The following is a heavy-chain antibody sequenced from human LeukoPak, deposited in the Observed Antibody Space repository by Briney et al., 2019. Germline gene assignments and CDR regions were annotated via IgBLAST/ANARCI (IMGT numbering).Heavy chain of an antibody. Sequence: GGSLQISCKGSGYRFTSHWVGWVRQMPRKGLEWMGIISPGDSDTRYSPSSQGQVTISADKSINTADLQWSSLKASDTAMYYCARYIVVVTGNNWCDPWGQGTLVTVSS. CDR1: GYRFTSHW. D-gene: IGHD2-21*02. J-gene: IGHJ5*02. CDR3: ARYIVVVTGNNWCDP. CDR2: ISPGDSDT. V-gene: IGHV5-51*01.